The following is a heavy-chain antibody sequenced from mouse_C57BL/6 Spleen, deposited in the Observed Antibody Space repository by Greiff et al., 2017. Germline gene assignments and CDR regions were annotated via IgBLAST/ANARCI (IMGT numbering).Heavy chain of an antibody. CDR3: ARRGNYGDYAMDY. CDR2: IWSDGST. D-gene: IGHD2-1*01. CDR1: GFSLTSYG. J-gene: IGHJ4*01. V-gene: IGHV2-6*03. Sequence: VQGVESGPGLVAPSQSLSITCTVSGFSLTSYGVHWVRQPPGKGLEWLVVIWSDGSTTYNSALKSRLSISKDNSKSQVFLKMNSLQTDDTAMYYCARRGNYGDYAMDYWGQGTSVTVSS.